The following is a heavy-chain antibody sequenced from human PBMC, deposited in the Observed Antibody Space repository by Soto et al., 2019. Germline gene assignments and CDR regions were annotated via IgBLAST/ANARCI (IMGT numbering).Heavy chain of an antibody. CDR2: ISSSGTTI. CDR1: GFTFSDYY. Sequence: GGSLRLSCAASGFTFSDYYMSWIRQAPGKGLEWVSYISSSGTTIYYADSVKGRFTISRDNAKNSLYLQMNSLRAEDTAVYYCARVNYYDSSGYYLPSYYYGMNVWGQGTTVTVSS. CDR3: ARVNYYDSSGYYLPSYYYGMNV. V-gene: IGHV3-11*01. J-gene: IGHJ6*02. D-gene: IGHD3-22*01.